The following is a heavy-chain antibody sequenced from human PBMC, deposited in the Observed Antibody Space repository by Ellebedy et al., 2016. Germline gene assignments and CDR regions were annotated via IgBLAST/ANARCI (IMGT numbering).Heavy chain of an antibody. Sequence: ASVKVSCKAFGYTFTSYGIAWVRQAPGQGLEWMGWISTYSGNTNYAQRLQGRVTMTTDTSTSTAYMELRSLRSEDTAVYYCYGSRYYYYGMDVWGQGTTVTVSS. J-gene: IGHJ6*02. CDR3: YGSRYYYYGMDV. CDR2: ISTYSGNT. V-gene: IGHV1-18*04. CDR1: GYTFTSYG. D-gene: IGHD3-10*01.